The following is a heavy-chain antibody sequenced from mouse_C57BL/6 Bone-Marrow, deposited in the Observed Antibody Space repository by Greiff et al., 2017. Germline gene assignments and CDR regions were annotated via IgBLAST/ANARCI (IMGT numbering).Heavy chain of an antibody. Sequence: QVQLQQPGAELVRPGSSVKLSCKASGYTFTSYWMDWVKQRPGQGLEWIGNIYPSDSETHYNQKFKDKATLTVDKASSTADMQLSSLTSEDSAVYYCARDGSSPYCFDYWGQGTTLTVAA. CDR1: GYTFTSYW. CDR3: ARDGSSPYCFDY. CDR2: IYPSDSET. D-gene: IGHD1-1*01. J-gene: IGHJ2*01. V-gene: IGHV1-61*01.